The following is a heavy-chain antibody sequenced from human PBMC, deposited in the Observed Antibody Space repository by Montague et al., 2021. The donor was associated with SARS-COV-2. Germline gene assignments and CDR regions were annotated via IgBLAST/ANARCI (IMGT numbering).Heavy chain of an antibody. CDR2: ISSSGSTI. Sequence: SLRLSCAASGFTFSDYYMSWIRQAPGKGLEWVSYISSSGSTIYYADSVKGRFTTSRDNAKNSLYLQMNSLRAEDTAVYYCARDTRYYYDSSGYPDYWGQGTLVTVSS. V-gene: IGHV3-11*01. CDR1: GFTFSDYY. D-gene: IGHD3-22*01. J-gene: IGHJ4*02. CDR3: ARDTRYYYDSSGYPDY.